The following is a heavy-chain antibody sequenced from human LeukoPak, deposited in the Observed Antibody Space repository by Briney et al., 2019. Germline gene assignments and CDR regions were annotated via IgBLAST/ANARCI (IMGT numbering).Heavy chain of an antibody. CDR3: ARELRIVDTTMLNYYYYYYMDV. CDR2: IYSGATT. D-gene: IGHD5-18*01. J-gene: IGHJ6*03. V-gene: IGHV3-53*01. CDR1: GFTVSNNY. Sequence: GGSLRLSCAASGFTVSNNYMNWVRQAPGKGLEWVSGIYSGATTYYADSVKGRFTISRDNSKNTLSLQMNSLRAEDTAVYYCARELRIVDTTMLNYYYYYYMDVWGKGTTVNVSS.